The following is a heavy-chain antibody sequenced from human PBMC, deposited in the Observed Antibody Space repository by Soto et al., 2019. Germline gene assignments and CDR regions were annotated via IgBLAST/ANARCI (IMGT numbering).Heavy chain of an antibody. CDR2: IYYSGST. Sequence: TLSLTCTVSGGSISSGGYYWSWIRQHPGKGLEWIGYIYYSGSTYYNPSLKSRVTISVDTSKNQFSLKLSSVTAADTAVYYCASNVFRLGELSPPHYWGQGTLVTVSS. CDR3: ASNVFRLGELSPPHY. J-gene: IGHJ4*02. D-gene: IGHD3-16*02. V-gene: IGHV4-31*03. CDR1: GGSISSGGYY.